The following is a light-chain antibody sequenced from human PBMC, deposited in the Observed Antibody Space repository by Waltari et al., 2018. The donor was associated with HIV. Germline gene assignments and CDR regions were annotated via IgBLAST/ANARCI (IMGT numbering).Light chain of an antibody. CDR1: RSDFGGFNY. V-gene: IGLV2-11*01. CDR3: CSYTSSSTRV. J-gene: IGLJ3*02. CDR2: DVT. Sequence: QSALTPPRSVSGSPGQSVPISFTGTRSDFGGFNYFSWYQQYPGRAPKLMIYDVTKRPSGVPDRFSGSKSGNTASRTISGLQAEDEADYYCCSYTSSSTRVFGGGTKLTVL.